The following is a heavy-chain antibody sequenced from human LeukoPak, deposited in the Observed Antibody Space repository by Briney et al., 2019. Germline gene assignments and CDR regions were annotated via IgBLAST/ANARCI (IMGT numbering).Heavy chain of an antibody. CDR3: ARHRRSTSSPDY. CDR2: IFHSGTT. V-gene: IGHV4-38-2*02. Sequence: SETLSLTCTVSGYSISSVYYWGWIRQPPGKGLEWIGSIFHSGTTYYNPSLKSRVTISVDTSKNQFSLKLTSVTAADTAVYYCARHRRSTSSPDYWGQGTLVTVSS. D-gene: IGHD6-6*01. CDR1: GYSISSVYY. J-gene: IGHJ4*02.